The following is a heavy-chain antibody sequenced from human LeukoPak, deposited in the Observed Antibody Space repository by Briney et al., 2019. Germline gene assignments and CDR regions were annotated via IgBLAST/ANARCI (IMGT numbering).Heavy chain of an antibody. V-gene: IGHV3-48*03. CDR2: ISSSGSTI. D-gene: IGHD3-10*01. CDR3: AKDRRAGSYDY. CDR1: GFTFSSYE. Sequence: PGGSLRLSCAASGFTFSSYEMNWVRQAPGKGLEWVSYISSSGSTIYYADSVKGRFTISRDNSKNTLYLQMNSLRAEDTAVYYCAKDRRAGSYDYWGQGTLVTVSS. J-gene: IGHJ4*02.